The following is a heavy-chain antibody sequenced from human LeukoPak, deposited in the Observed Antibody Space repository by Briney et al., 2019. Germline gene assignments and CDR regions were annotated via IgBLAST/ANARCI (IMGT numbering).Heavy chain of an antibody. CDR2: IYYSGST. CDR3: ATGITVTTGGFDP. Sequence: SETLSLTCTVSGGSVSSGSYYWSWIRQPPGKGLEWIGYIYYSGSTNYNPSLKSRVTISVNTSKNQFSLKLSSVTAADTAVYYCATGITVTTGGFDPWGQGTLVTVSS. CDR1: GGSVSSGSYY. D-gene: IGHD4-17*01. V-gene: IGHV4-61*01. J-gene: IGHJ5*02.